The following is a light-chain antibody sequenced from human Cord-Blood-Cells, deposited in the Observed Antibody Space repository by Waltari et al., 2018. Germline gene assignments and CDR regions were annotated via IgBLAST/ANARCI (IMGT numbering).Light chain of an antibody. CDR2: EVS. J-gene: IGLJ3*02. CDR3: SSYAGSNNLV. CDR1: STDVGGYNY. V-gene: IGLV2-8*01. Sequence: QSALTQPPSASGSPGQSVTISCTGTSTDVGGYNYVSWYQQHPGKAPKLMIYEVSKRPSGVPDRFSGSKSGNTASLTVCGHQAEDEADYYCSSYAGSNNLVFGGGTKLTVL.